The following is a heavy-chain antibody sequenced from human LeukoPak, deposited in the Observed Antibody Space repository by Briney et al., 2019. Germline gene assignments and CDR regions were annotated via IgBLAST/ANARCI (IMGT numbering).Heavy chain of an antibody. Sequence: SETLSLTCTVSGGSISSYYWSWIRQPPGKGLEWIGYIYYSGNTNYNPSLKSRVTISVDTSKNQFSLKLSSVTAADTAVYYCARLTGYYYGMDVWGQGTTVTASS. CDR1: GGSISSYY. CDR3: ARLTGYYYGMDV. V-gene: IGHV4-59*08. D-gene: IGHD2-8*02. J-gene: IGHJ6*02. CDR2: IYYSGNT.